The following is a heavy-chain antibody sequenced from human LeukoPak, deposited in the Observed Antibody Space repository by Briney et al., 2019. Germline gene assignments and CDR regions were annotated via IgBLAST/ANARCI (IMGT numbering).Heavy chain of an antibody. J-gene: IGHJ6*02. CDR1: GYTFTGYG. Sequence: ASVKVSCKASGYTFTGYGISWVRQAPGQGLEWMGWISAYNGNTNYAQKLQGRVTMTTDTSTSTAYMELRSLRSDDTAVYYCARDGAPPSGTEDYYYYGMDVWGQGTTVTVSS. CDR3: ARDGAPPSGTEDYYYYGMDV. D-gene: IGHD1-7*01. CDR2: ISAYNGNT. V-gene: IGHV1-18*01.